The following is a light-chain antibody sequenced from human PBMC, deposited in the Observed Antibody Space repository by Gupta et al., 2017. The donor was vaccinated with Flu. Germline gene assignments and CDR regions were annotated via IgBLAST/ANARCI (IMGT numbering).Light chain of an antibody. CDR1: SSDVGCYNA. CDR3: SSYAGSNYWV. CDR2: EGS. V-gene: IGLV2-8*01. Sequence: TSSDVGCYNAASWYQQQRGEAPNLMSVEGSGPPSVVPDRFSGSTSGNMASLTVSVLQAEDEAHYYCSSYAGSNYWVFGGGTKLTVL. J-gene: IGLJ3*02.